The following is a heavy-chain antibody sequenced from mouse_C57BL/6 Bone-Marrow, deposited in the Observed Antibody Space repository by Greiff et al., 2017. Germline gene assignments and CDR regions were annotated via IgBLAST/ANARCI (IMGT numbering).Heavy chain of an antibody. D-gene: IGHD4-1*01. CDR1: GYTFTSYD. V-gene: IGHV1-85*01. CDR3: APRNGNQANWVFYYAMDY. Sequence: VKLMESGPELVKPGASVKLSCKASGYTFTSYDINWVKQRPGQGLEWIGWIYPRDGSTKYNEKFKGKATLTVDTSSSTAYMELHSLTSEDSAVYFCAPRNGNQANWVFYYAMDYWGQGTSVTVSS. J-gene: IGHJ4*01. CDR2: IYPRDGST.